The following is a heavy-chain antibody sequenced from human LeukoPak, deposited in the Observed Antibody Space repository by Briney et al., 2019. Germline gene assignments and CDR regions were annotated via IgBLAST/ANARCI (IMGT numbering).Heavy chain of an antibody. J-gene: IGHJ4*02. V-gene: IGHV4-59*01. CDR2: IYYSGST. CDR3: ARDDGSYSD. D-gene: IGHD1-26*01. Sequence: SETLSLTCTVSGGSISSYYWSWIRQPPGKGLEWIGYIYYSGSTNYNPSLKSRVTISVDTSKNQFSLKLSSVTAADTAVYYCARDDGSYSDWGQGTLVTVSS. CDR1: GGSISSYY.